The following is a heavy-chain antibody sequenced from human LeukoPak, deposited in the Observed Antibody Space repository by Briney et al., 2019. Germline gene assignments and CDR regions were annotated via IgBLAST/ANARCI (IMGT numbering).Heavy chain of an antibody. CDR3: ARENGSGRPFDY. D-gene: IGHD3-10*01. Sequence: GGSLRLSCAASGFTFSTYWIHWVRQAPGKGLVWVSRVNADGSSSSYADSVKGRFTVSRDNAKNTLYLQMNSLRAEDTAVYYCARENGSGRPFDYWGQGTLVTVSS. CDR1: GFTFSTYW. V-gene: IGHV3-74*01. J-gene: IGHJ4*02. CDR2: VNADGSSS.